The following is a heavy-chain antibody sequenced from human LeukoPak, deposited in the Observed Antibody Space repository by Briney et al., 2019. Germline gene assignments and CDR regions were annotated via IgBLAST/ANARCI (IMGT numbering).Heavy chain of an antibody. CDR1: GFTFNSYA. D-gene: IGHD3-3*01. J-gene: IGHJ4*02. Sequence: GGSLRLSCAASGFTFNSYAMSWVRQAPGKGLEGVSAISGSGGSTYYADSVKGRFTISRDNSKNTLYLQMNSLRAEDTAVYYCAKNGPLRFYYFDYWGQGTLVTVSS. CDR3: AKNGPLRFYYFDY. CDR2: ISGSGGST. V-gene: IGHV3-23*01.